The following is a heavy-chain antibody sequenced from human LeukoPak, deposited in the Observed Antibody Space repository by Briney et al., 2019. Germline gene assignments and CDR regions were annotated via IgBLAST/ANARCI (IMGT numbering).Heavy chain of an antibody. V-gene: IGHV4-34*01. D-gene: IGHD3-22*01. CDR3: ARGVTMIVVVIHDWYFDL. CDR2: IYYTRST. J-gene: IGHJ2*01. Sequence: SETLSLTCAVYGGSFSGYYWSWIRQPPGKGLEWIGSIYYTRSTYYNPSLKSRVTISVDTSKNQFSLKLTPVTAADTAVYYCARGVTMIVVVIHDWYFDLWGRGTLVTVSS. CDR1: GGSFSGYY.